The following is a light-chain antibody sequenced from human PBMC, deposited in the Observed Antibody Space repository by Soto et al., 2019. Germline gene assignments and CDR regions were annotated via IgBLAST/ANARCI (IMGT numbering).Light chain of an antibody. CDR2: DVS. CDR1: SRDVGGYNY. Sequence: QLVLTQPRSVSGSPGQSVTISCTGTSRDVGGYNYVSWYQQHPGKAPKLMIYDVSKRPSGVPDRFSGSKSGNTASLTISGLQAEDEADYYCCSYAGSYTLVFGGGTKLTVL. J-gene: IGLJ2*01. CDR3: CSYAGSYTLV. V-gene: IGLV2-11*01.